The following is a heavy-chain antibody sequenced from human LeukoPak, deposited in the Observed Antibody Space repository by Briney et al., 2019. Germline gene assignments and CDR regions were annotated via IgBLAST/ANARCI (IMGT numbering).Heavy chain of an antibody. V-gene: IGHV3-23*01. D-gene: IGHD6-13*01. CDR2: ISGSGGNT. J-gene: IGHJ5*02. CDR3: AKDRSSSGPGVRFDP. CDR1: GFIFSSYA. Sequence: GGSLRLSCAASGFIFSSYAMSWVRQAPGKGLEWVSTISGSGGNTYCADSVKGRFTISRDNAKNTMYMQMNSLRADDTAIYYCAKDRSSSGPGVRFDPWGQGALVTVSS.